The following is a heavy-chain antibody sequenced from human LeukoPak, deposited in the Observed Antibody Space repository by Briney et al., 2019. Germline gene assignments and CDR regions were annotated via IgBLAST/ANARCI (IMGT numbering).Heavy chain of an antibody. CDR1: GGSVSSGSYY. Sequence: SETLSLTCTVSGGSVSSGSYYWSWIRQPPGKGLEWIGEINHSGSTNYNPSLKSRVTISVDTSKNQFSLKLSSVTAADTAVYYCARGGSYGYTYWGQGTLVTVSS. CDR2: INHSGST. CDR3: ARGGSYGYTY. D-gene: IGHD5-18*01. J-gene: IGHJ4*02. V-gene: IGHV4-39*07.